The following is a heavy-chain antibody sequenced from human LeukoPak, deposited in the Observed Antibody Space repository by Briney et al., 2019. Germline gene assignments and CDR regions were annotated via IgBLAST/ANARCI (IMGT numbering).Heavy chain of an antibody. CDR1: GGSFSGYY. CDR3: ARRHPIQLWLVSYYGMDV. D-gene: IGHD5-18*01. Sequence: SETLSLTCAVYGGSFSGYYWSWIRQPPGKGLEWIGEINHSGSTNYSPSLKSRVTISVDTSKNQFSLKLSSVTAADTAVYYCARRHPIQLWLVSYYGMDVWGQGTTVTVSS. J-gene: IGHJ6*02. CDR2: INHSGST. V-gene: IGHV4-34*01.